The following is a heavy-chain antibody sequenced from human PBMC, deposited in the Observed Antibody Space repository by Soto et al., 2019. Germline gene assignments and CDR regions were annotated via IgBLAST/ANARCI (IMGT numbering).Heavy chain of an antibody. CDR2: MNPNGGNT. V-gene: IGHV1-8*01. Sequence: ASVKVSCKASGYTFTSYDINWARQATGQGLECMGWMNPNGGNTGYAQKFQGRVTMTRXTXXSXXXMXLXXLRXEXTAVYYCARVVPGAEAWFGPWGQGTLVTVSS. CDR3: ARVVPGAEAWFGP. J-gene: IGHJ5*02. CDR1: GYTFTSYD. D-gene: IGHD2-2*01.